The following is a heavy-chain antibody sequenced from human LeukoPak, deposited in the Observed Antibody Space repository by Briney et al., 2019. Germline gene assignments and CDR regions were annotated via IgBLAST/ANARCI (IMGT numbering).Heavy chain of an antibody. D-gene: IGHD2-2*01. V-gene: IGHV1-69*13. CDR3: ARVLYRCSSTSCYVMTGEAFDP. J-gene: IGHJ5*02. CDR2: IIPIFGTA. Sequence: SVKVSCKASGGTFSSYAISWVRQAPGQGLEWMGGIIPIFGTANCAQKFQGRVTITADESTSTAYMELSSLRSEDTAVYYCARVLYRCSSTSCYVMTGEAFDPWGQGTLVTVSS. CDR1: GGTFSSYA.